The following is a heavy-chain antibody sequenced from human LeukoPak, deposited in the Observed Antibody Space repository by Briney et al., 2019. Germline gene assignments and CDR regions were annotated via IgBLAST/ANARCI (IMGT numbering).Heavy chain of an antibody. CDR3: ARGRRITMIVVVANWFDP. CDR1: GYTFTSYG. Sequence: ASVKVSCKASGYTFTSYGISWVRQAPGQGLEWMGWISAYNGNTNYAQKLQGRVTMTTDTSTSTAYMELRSLRSDDTAVYYCARGRRITMIVVVANWFDPWGQGTLVTVSS. J-gene: IGHJ5*02. V-gene: IGHV1-18*01. D-gene: IGHD3-22*01. CDR2: ISAYNGNT.